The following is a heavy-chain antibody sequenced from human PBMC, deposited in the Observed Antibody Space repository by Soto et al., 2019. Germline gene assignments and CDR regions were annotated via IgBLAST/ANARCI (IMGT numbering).Heavy chain of an antibody. V-gene: IGHV3-23*01. D-gene: IGHD3-22*01. J-gene: IGHJ4*02. CDR2: FSGSGGST. CDR1: GFTFSSYA. CDR3: AKGAYYYVSSVFHPFDY. Sequence: GGSLRLSCAPSGFTFSSYAMSWFPQAQGKGLEWVSAFSGSGGSTYYADAVKGRFTNSRDNTKNTLYQQITSLGAEDTAGYYWAKGAYYYVSSVFHPFDYWGQGSRVTVSS.